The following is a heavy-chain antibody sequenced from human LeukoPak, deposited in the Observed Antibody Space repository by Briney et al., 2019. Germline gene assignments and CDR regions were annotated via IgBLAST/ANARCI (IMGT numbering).Heavy chain of an antibody. CDR3: ARGAVFQGNYDY. Sequence: GGSLRLSCAAAGFTFSSSSMNWVRQTPGKGLEWVSSISGESKYIYYADSVTGRFTISRDNAKNSMYLQMSTLRAEDTAVYYCARGAVFQGNYDYWGQGTQVTVSS. D-gene: IGHD3-10*01. J-gene: IGHJ4*02. V-gene: IGHV3-21*01. CDR2: ISGESKYI. CDR1: GFTFSSSS.